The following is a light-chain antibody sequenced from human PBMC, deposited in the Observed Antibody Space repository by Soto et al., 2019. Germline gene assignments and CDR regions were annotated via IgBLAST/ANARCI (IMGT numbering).Light chain of an antibody. J-gene: IGKJ4*01. Sequence: EIVLTQSPATLSLSPGERATLSCRASQSISSHLAWYQQKPGQAPRLLIYGASNRATGIPARFSGSGSGTDFTLTISSLEPEDFAVYYCQQRINWPLTFGGGTTVEIK. CDR1: QSISSH. V-gene: IGKV3-11*01. CDR2: GAS. CDR3: QQRINWPLT.